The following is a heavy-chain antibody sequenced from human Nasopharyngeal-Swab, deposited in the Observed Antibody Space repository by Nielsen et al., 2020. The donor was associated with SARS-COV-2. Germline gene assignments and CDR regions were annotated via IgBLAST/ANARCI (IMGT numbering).Heavy chain of an antibody. CDR3: ARVYCSSTSCFYGMDV. Sequence: ASVKVSCKASGYTFTSYDINWVRQATGQGLEWMGWMNPNSGNTGYAQKFQGRVTITRNTSINTAYMELSSLRSEDTAVYYCARVYCSSTSCFYGMDVWGQGTTVTVSS. V-gene: IGHV1-8*03. CDR2: MNPNSGNT. D-gene: IGHD2-2*01. CDR1: GYTFTSYD. J-gene: IGHJ6*02.